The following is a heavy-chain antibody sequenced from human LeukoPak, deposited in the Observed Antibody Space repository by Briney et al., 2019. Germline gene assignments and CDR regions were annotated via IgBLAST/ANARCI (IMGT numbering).Heavy chain of an antibody. Sequence: ASVTVSCKVSAYTLTELSMHWVRQAPGKGLEWKGGFDLEDDEIIYAQRFQGRVTMTEDASTDTAYMELRSLRSEDTAVYYCATETGNFYFYSWGQGTLVTVSS. V-gene: IGHV1-24*01. J-gene: IGHJ4*02. CDR1: AYTLTELS. CDR2: FDLEDDEI. CDR3: ATETGNFYFYS. D-gene: IGHD1-7*01.